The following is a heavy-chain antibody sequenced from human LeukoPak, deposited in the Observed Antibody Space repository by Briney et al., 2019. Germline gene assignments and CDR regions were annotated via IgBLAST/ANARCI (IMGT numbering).Heavy chain of an antibody. D-gene: IGHD5-18*01. CDR3: AKGAGGFSYYNWFDP. J-gene: IGHJ5*02. CDR1: GGSISSSPYY. V-gene: IGHV4-39*07. CDR2: IYYRVTT. Sequence: PSETLSLTCTVSGGSISSSPYYWGWIRQPPVNGLEWIGSIYYRVTTHYNPSLEIRGTISVDTSKNQFSLKLASVTAADTAIYYCAKGAGGFSYYNWFDPWGQGPLVTVSS.